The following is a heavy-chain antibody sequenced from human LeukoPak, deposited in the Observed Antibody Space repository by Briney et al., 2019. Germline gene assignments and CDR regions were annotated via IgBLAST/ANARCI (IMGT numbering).Heavy chain of an antibody. CDR2: IHPSTGNP. J-gene: IGHJ4*02. CDR1: GYTFTNYA. Sequence: ASVKVSCKASGYTFTNYAMNWVRQAPGQGLEWMGWIHPSTGNPTYAQGFTGRFVFSLDTSVSTTYLQISSLKAEDTAVYYCARAFQSLGGLSLPDYWGQGALVTVSS. CDR3: ARAFQSLGGLSLPDY. V-gene: IGHV7-4-1*02. D-gene: IGHD3-16*02.